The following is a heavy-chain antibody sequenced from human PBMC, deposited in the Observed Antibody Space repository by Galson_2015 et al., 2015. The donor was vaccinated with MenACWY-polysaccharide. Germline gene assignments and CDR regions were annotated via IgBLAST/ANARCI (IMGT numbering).Heavy chain of an antibody. Sequence: SLRLSCAASGFTFSSYAIHWVRQAPGKGLEWVAVISYDATNKYYRDSVKGRFTLSRDNSRNTVFLEMNSLRAEDTGLYYCARDYCSRTSCSGMDVWGQGTLVIVSS. D-gene: IGHD2-2*01. CDR1: GFTFSSYA. CDR3: ARDYCSRTSCSGMDV. CDR2: ISYDATNK. V-gene: IGHV3-30*04. J-gene: IGHJ4*02.